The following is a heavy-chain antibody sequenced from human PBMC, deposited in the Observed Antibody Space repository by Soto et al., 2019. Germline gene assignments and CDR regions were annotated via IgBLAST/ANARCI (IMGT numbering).Heavy chain of an antibody. CDR2: ISSNSTYI. Sequence: PGGSLRLSCAASGFTFRSFTMNWVRQAPGQGLEWVSTISSNSTYIYYTDALRGRFTIARDNAKNSLHLHMSSLRAEDTAVYYCTRDASRDRSARGWCDPWGPGTLFTVSS. V-gene: IGHV3-21*01. CDR1: GFTFRSFT. J-gene: IGHJ5*02. CDR3: TRDASRDRSARGWCDP. D-gene: IGHD6-25*01.